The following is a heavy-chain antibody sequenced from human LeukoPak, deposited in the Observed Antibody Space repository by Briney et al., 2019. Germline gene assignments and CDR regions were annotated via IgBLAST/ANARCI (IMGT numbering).Heavy chain of an antibody. V-gene: IGHV3-30-3*01. CDR3: ARALRFFYSFDY. CDR1: GFTFSSYA. Sequence: GGSLRLSCAASGFTFSSYAMHWVRQAPGKGLEWVAVISYDGSNKYYADSVKGRFTISRDNSKKTLYLQMNSLRAEDTAVYYCARALRFFYSFDYWGQGTLVTVSS. J-gene: IGHJ4*02. CDR2: ISYDGSNK.